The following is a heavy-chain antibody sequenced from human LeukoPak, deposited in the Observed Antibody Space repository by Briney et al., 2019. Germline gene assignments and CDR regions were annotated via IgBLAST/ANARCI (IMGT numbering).Heavy chain of an antibody. Sequence: PGGSLRLSCAASGFTFTSYSMNWVRQAPGKGLEWVSSISSSSSYIYYADSVKGRFTISRDNATNSLYLQMNTLRAHETPRFYCARDLYSDQPLLAACDIWGQGTMVTVSS. CDR3: ARDLYSDQPLLAACDI. CDR2: ISSSSSYI. CDR1: GFTFTSYS. V-gene: IGHV3-21*01. J-gene: IGHJ3*02. D-gene: IGHD2-2*01.